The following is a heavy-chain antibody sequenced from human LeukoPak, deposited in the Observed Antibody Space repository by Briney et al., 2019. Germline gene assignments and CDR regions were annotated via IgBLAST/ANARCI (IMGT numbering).Heavy chain of an antibody. CDR1: GGSFSGYY. J-gene: IGHJ4*02. D-gene: IGHD5-12*01. CDR3: ARDLGYSGYDLDY. CDR2: IYYSGST. Sequence: SETLSLTCAVYGGSFSGYYWSWIRQPPGKGLEWIGYIYYSGSTNYNPSLKSRVTISVDTSKNQFSLKLSSVTAADTAVYYCARDLGYSGYDLDYWGQGTLVTVSS. V-gene: IGHV4-59*13.